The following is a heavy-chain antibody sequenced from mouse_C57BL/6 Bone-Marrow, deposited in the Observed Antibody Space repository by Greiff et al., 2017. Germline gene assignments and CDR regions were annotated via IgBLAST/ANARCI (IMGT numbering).Heavy chain of an antibody. CDR3: ARHLWIITGVMYYFDY. V-gene: IGHV5-6*01. J-gene: IGHJ2*01. CDR2: ISSGGSYT. D-gene: IGHD1-1*01. Sequence: EVMLVESGGDLVKPGGSLKLSCAASGFTFSSYGMSWVRQTPDKRLEWVATISSGGSYTYYPDSVKGRFTISRDNAKNTLYLQMSSLKSEDTAMYYCARHLWIITGVMYYFDYWGQGTTLTVSS. CDR1: GFTFSSYG.